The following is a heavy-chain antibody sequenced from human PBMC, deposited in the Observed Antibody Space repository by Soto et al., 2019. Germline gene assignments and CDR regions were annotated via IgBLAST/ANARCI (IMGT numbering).Heavy chain of an antibody. CDR2: IYYSGST. D-gene: IGHD2-15*01. CDR1: GGSISSSSYY. J-gene: IGHJ6*02. CDR3: AGVVVVAVWYYYGMDV. V-gene: IGHV4-39*01. Sequence: SETLSLTCTVSGGSISSSSYYWGWIRQPPGKGLEWIGSIYYSGSTYYNPSLKSRVTISVDTSKNQFSLKLSSVTAADTAVYYCAGVVVVAVWYYYGMDVWGQGTTVTVSS.